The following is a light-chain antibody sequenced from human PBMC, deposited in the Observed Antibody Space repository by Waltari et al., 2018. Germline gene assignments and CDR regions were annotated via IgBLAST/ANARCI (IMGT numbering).Light chain of an antibody. CDR3: SSYTASRALEVL. CDR1: NSDVGDFDF. V-gene: IGLV2-14*03. Sequence: QSALTQPASVSGSPGQSITISCTGTNSDVGDFDFVSWYQQHPGEAPKPLIYDVRNRPSGVSHRVSGSKCGNTASLTISGLQAEDEADYYCSSYTASRALEVLFGGGTKLTVL. CDR2: DVR. J-gene: IGLJ2*01.